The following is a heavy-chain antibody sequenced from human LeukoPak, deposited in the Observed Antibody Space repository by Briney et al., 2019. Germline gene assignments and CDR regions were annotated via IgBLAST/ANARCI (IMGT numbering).Heavy chain of an antibody. V-gene: IGHV1-69*01. CDR2: IIPIFGTA. CDR3: ARGLITMVRGVIIKGEYYYMDV. D-gene: IGHD3-10*01. CDR1: GGTFSSYA. Sequence: ASVKVSCKASGGTFSSYAISWVRQAPGQGLEWMGGIIPIFGTANYAQKFQGRVTITADESTSTAYMELSSLRSEDMAVHYCARGLITMVRGVIIKGEYYYMDVWGKGTTVTVSS. J-gene: IGHJ6*03.